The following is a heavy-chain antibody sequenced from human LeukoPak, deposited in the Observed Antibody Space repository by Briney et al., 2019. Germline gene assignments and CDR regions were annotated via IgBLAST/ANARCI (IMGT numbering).Heavy chain of an antibody. Sequence: GGSLRLSCAASGFTVSRNYMSWVRQAPGKGLEWVSYISSSGNAIYYADSVKGRFTFSRDNAKNSLYLQMNSLRAEDTAVYYCASSGFSSGWYEPYYFDYWGPGTLVTVSS. D-gene: IGHD6-19*01. J-gene: IGHJ4*02. CDR1: GFTVSRNY. CDR3: ASSGFSSGWYEPYYFDY. CDR2: ISSSGNAI. V-gene: IGHV3-48*03.